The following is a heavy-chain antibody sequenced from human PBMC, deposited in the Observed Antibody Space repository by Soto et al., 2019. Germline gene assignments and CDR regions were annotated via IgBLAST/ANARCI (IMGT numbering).Heavy chain of an antibody. Sequence: AAVKVSCNASGYTFTSYYMHWVRHAPGQGLEWMGIINPSGGSTSYAQKFQGRVTMTRDTSTSTVYMELSSLRYEATAVYYCAREGALDPNFDYWGQGTLVTVSS. D-gene: IGHD1-26*01. CDR2: INPSGGST. J-gene: IGHJ4*02. CDR1: GYTFTSYY. CDR3: AREGALDPNFDY. V-gene: IGHV1-46*01.